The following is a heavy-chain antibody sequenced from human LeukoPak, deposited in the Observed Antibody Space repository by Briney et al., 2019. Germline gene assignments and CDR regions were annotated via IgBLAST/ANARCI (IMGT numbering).Heavy chain of an antibody. CDR3: ARWGYDILTGYTEWIDY. Sequence: GESLKISCKGSGYNFTNYWIGWVRQMPGKGLEWMGIIYPGDSDTRYSPSFQGQVTISADKSISTAYLQWSSLKASDTAMYYCARWGYDILTGYTEWIDYWGQGTLVTVSS. CDR1: GYNFTNYW. V-gene: IGHV5-51*01. CDR2: IYPGDSDT. J-gene: IGHJ4*02. D-gene: IGHD3-9*01.